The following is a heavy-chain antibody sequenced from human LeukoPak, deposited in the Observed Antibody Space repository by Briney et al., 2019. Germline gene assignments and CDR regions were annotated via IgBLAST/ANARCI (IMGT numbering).Heavy chain of an antibody. CDR1: GYSFPSYW. CDR2: IYPSDSDT. CDR3: AMVRVVVAATPLLYFDY. V-gene: IGHV5-51*01. D-gene: IGHD2-15*01. J-gene: IGHJ4*02. Sequence: GESLKISCKGSGYSFPSYWIGWVRQMPGKGLEWMGIIYPSDSDTRYSTSFQGQVTISADKSISTASLQWSSLKASDTAMYYCAMVRVVVAATPLLYFDYWGQGTLVTVSS.